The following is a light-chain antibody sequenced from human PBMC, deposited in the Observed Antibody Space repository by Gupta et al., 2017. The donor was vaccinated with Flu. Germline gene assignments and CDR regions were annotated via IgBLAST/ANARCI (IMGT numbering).Light chain of an antibody. CDR1: SSDVGDCNC. Sequence: APTQPRSLSGSPGQSVTISCTETSSDVGDCNCVSWYQHHPGKAPKLMIYDVNERPSGVSHRFSGSKSGNTASLTXSXLQAEDXADYYCCSSAGSNTVVFGGGTKLTVL. CDR3: CSSAGSNTVV. J-gene: IGLJ2*01. CDR2: DVN. V-gene: IGLV2-11*01.